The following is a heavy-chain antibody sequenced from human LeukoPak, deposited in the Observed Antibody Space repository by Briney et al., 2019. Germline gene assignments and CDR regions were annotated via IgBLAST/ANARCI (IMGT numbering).Heavy chain of an antibody. CDR1: GYTFTGYY. J-gene: IGHJ4*02. CDR2: INPNSGGT. D-gene: IGHD2-2*01. CDR3: ARDPPYCSSTSCPPEY. V-gene: IGHV1-2*02. Sequence: ASVKVSCKASGYTFTGYYMRWVRQAPGQGLEWMGWINPNSGGTNYAQKLQGRVTMTTDTSTSTAYMELRSLRSDDTAVYYCARDPPYCSSTSCPPEYWGQGTLVTVSS.